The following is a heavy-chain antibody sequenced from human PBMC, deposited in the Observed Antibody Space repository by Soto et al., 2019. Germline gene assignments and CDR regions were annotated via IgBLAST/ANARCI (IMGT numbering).Heavy chain of an antibody. J-gene: IGHJ4*02. V-gene: IGHV3-11*01. CDR1: VFTFSDYY. CDR3: ARDGTIAARLFLGY. D-gene: IGHD6-6*01. Sequence: LXLFCGACVFTFSDYYMSWIRQAPGKGLEWVSYISSSGSTIYYADSVKGRFTISRDNAKNSLYLQMNSLRAEDTDVYYCARDGTIAARLFLGYWGQGTLVTVYS. CDR2: ISSSGSTI.